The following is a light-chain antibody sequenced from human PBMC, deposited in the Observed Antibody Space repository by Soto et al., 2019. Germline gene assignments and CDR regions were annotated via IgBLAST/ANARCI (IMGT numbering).Light chain of an antibody. Sequence: QSALTQPASVSGSPGQSITISCTGTSSDVGGYNLVSWYQQHPGKAPKLMIYEGSKRPSGVSNRFSRSKSGNTASLTISGLQAEDEADYYCCSYAGSSTYYVFGTGTKVTVL. J-gene: IGLJ1*01. V-gene: IGLV2-23*01. CDR2: EGS. CDR1: SSDVGGYNL. CDR3: CSYAGSSTYYV.